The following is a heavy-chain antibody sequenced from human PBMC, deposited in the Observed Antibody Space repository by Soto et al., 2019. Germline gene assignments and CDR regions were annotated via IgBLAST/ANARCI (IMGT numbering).Heavy chain of an antibody. V-gene: IGHV1-24*01. J-gene: IGHJ6*02. CDR3: ARDLPPMDV. Sequence: ASVKVSCKVSGYTLTELSMHWVRQAPGKGLEWMGGFDPEDGKTTSAQELQGRVTMTTDTSTSTAYMELRSLRSDDTAVYYCARDLPPMDVWGQGTTVTVSS. CDR1: GYTLTELS. CDR2: FDPEDGKT.